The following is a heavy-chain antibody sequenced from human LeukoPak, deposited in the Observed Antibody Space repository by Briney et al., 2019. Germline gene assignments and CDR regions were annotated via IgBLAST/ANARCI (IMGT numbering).Heavy chain of an antibody. J-gene: IGHJ4*02. CDR1: GYTITGYY. CDR3: VRTPPTWGADF. Sequence: ASVNDSFMASGYTITGYYMHWVRQATGQGLEWMGWVRPNSGDIGYAQNFQGRVTMTTNASITTAYMELSSLTCEDTAVYYCVRTPPTWGADFWGQGTLVTVSS. V-gene: IGHV1-8*02. D-gene: IGHD7-27*01. CDR2: VRPNSGDI.